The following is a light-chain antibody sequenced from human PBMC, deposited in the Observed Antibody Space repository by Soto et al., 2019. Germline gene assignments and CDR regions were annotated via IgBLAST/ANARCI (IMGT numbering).Light chain of an antibody. V-gene: IGKV3-20*01. Sequence: ELVLTQSPGALSLSPGERATLSCRASQSVSSTLLTWYQQKPGQAPRLRIYGVSGRATSLPDRFSGSGSGTDCTLPLSRVEPEDFAVYFCQQCGDSSWTFGQGSRVEIK. CDR1: QSVSSTL. CDR3: QQCGDSSWT. CDR2: GVS. J-gene: IGKJ1*01.